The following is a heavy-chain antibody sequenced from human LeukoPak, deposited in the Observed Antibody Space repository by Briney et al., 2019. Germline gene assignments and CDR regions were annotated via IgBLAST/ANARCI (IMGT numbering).Heavy chain of an antibody. D-gene: IGHD6-19*01. V-gene: IGHV3-23*01. CDR2: ITATGDTA. J-gene: IGHJ4*02. CDR1: GFTFTKCA. CDR3: AGDRNSDWYSPLDY. Sequence: GGSLRLSCVAPGFTFTKCAMSWIRQAPGKGLEWVAIITATGDTAYYADSVKGRFTISRDNSRNTVYMQMDSLRAEDTAIYYCAGDRNSDWYSPLDYWGQGSQVTVSP.